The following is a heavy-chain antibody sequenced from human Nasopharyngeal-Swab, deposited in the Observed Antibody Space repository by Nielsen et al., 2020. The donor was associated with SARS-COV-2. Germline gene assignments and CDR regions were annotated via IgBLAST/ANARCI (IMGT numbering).Heavy chain of an antibody. V-gene: IGHV5-51*01. Sequence: VRQMPGKGLEWMGIIYPGDSDTRYSPSFQGQVTISADKPISTAYLQRSSLKASDTAMYYCARHGLKGNWFDPWGQGTLVTVSS. CDR3: ARHGLKGNWFDP. J-gene: IGHJ5*02. D-gene: IGHD3-22*01. CDR2: IYPGDSDT.